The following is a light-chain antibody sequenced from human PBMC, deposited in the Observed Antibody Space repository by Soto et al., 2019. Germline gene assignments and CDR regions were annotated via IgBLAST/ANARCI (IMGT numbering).Light chain of an antibody. CDR1: SSNIGAGYD. J-gene: IGLJ3*02. CDR3: HSYDSSLSAVV. Sequence: QSVLTQPPSVSGAPGQRVTISCTGTSSNIGAGYDVHWYQQLPGKAPTLLIFSNNDRPSGVPDRFSGSKSGTSASLAITGLQADDEADYYCHSYDSSLSAVVFGGGTKLTVL. CDR2: SNN. V-gene: IGLV1-40*01.